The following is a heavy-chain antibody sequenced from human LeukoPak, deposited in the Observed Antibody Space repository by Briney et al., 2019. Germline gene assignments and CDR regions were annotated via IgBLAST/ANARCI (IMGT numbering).Heavy chain of an antibody. CDR1: GFTFSNYW. CDR2: IKHDGSEK. V-gene: IGHV3-7*01. CDR3: ARVKYHYYYYMDV. J-gene: IGHJ6*03. Sequence: GGSLRLSCAASGFTFSNYWMNWVRQAPGKGLEWVANIKHDGSEKYYVDSVKGRFTISRDNAKNSLYLQMNSLRAEDTAVYYCARVKYHYYYYMDVWGKGTTVTVSS.